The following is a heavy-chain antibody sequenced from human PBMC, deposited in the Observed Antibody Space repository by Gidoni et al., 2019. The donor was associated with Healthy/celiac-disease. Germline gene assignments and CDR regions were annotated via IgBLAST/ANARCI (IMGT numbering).Heavy chain of an antibody. Sequence: LQLQESGPGLVTPSETLSLTCTVSGGSISSSSYYWGWIRQPPGKGLEWIGSIYYSGSTYYNPSLKSRVTISVDTSKNQFSLKLSSVTAADPAVYYCARQARISQYQLPLYYFDYWGQGTLVTVSS. J-gene: IGHJ4*02. CDR1: GGSISSSSYY. D-gene: IGHD2-2*01. CDR2: IYYSGST. CDR3: ARQARISQYQLPLYYFDY. V-gene: IGHV4-39*01.